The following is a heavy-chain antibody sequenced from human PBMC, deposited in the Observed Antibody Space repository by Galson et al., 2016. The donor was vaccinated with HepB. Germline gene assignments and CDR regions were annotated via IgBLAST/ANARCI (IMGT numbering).Heavy chain of an antibody. CDR2: ISYVGSYK. D-gene: IGHD3-9*01. CDR3: AKDGARSNYDILTGYRSSSYYNGMDV. CDR1: GFTFSGYG. Sequence: SLRLSCAASGFTFSGYGIHWVRQAPGKGLEWVAVISYVGSYKYYADSVKGRFTISRDNSKNTLYLQMNRLRVEDTAVYYCAKDGARSNYDILTGYRSSSYYNGMDVWGQGTTVTVSS. V-gene: IGHV3-30*18. J-gene: IGHJ6*02.